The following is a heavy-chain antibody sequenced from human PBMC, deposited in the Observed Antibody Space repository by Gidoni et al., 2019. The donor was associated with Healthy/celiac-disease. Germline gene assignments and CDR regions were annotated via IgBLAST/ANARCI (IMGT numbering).Heavy chain of an antibody. Sequence: QVQLVQSGAEVKKPGASVKVSCKASGYTFTGYYMHWVRQAPGQGLEWMGWINPNRGGTNYAQKFQGRVTMTRDTSISTAYMELSRLRSDDTAVYYCARDRVAAAGTFPTRYYDYGMDVWGQGTTVTVSS. CDR3: ARDRVAAAGTFPTRYYDYGMDV. CDR2: INPNRGGT. CDR1: GYTFTGYY. D-gene: IGHD6-13*01. V-gene: IGHV1-2*02. J-gene: IGHJ6*02.